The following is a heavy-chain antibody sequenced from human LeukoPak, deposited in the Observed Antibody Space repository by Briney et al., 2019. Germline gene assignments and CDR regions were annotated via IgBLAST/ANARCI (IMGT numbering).Heavy chain of an antibody. Sequence: SETLSHTCTVSGGSISSGGYYWSWIRQHPGKGLEWIGYIYYSGSTYYNPSLKSRVTISVDTSKNQFSLKLSSVTAADTAVYYCARARRWYSNYWGQGTLVTVSS. CDR1: GGSISSGGYY. D-gene: IGHD6-13*01. CDR2: IYYSGST. J-gene: IGHJ4*02. V-gene: IGHV4-31*03. CDR3: ARARRWYSNY.